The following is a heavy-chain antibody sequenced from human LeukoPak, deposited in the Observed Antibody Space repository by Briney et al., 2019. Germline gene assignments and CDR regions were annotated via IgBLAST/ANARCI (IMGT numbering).Heavy chain of an antibody. D-gene: IGHD2-2*01. V-gene: IGHV4-39*01. Sequence: PSETLSLTCTVSGGSISSSSYCWGWIRQPPGKGLEWIGSLYYSGHTYYNPSLKSRVTISIDTSKNQFSLRLTSVTAADTAVYYCASQYCSSSSCYAGEHDYWGQGTLVTVSS. CDR2: LYYSGHT. CDR3: ASQYCSSSSCYAGEHDY. CDR1: GGSISSSSYC. J-gene: IGHJ4*02.